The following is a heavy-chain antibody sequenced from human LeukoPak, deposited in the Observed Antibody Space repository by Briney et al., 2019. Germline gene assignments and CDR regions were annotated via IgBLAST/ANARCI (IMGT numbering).Heavy chain of an antibody. CDR2: IYHSGST. D-gene: IGHD2-2*02. CDR1: GYSISSGYY. Sequence: SETLSLTCAVSGYSISSGYYWGWIRQPPGKGLEWIGSIYHSGSTYYNPSLKSRVTISVDTSKNQFSLKLSSVTAADTAVYYCARVRKLVVPAAIGYWGQGTLVTVSS. CDR3: ARVRKLVVPAAIGY. J-gene: IGHJ4*02. V-gene: IGHV4-38-2*01.